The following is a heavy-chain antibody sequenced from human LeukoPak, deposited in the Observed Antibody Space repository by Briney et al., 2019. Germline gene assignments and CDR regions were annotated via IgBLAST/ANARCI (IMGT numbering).Heavy chain of an antibody. CDR1: GFTVSSNY. J-gene: IGHJ4*02. CDR3: AKDKTNSGYSPFDY. V-gene: IGHV3-53*01. Sequence: PGGSLRLSCAASGFTVSSNYMGWVRQAPGKGLEWVSVIYSGGSTYYADSVKGRFTISRDNSKNTLYLQMNSLRAEDTAVYYCAKDKTNSGYSPFDYWGQGTLVTVSS. CDR2: IYSGGST. D-gene: IGHD3-22*01.